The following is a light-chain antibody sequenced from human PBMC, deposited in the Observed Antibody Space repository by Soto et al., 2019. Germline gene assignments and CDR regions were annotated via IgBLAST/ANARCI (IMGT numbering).Light chain of an antibody. CDR1: SSNIGTNY. V-gene: IGLV1-47*01. Sequence: QSVLTQSPSASGTPGQRVIISCSGTSSNIGTNYVYWYQQLPGTAPKVLIYSNDKRPSGVPNRFSGSKSGTSASLAISGLRSEDEADYYCTSFSSSTSLYVFGTGTKVTVL. J-gene: IGLJ1*01. CDR2: SND. CDR3: TSFSSSTSLYV.